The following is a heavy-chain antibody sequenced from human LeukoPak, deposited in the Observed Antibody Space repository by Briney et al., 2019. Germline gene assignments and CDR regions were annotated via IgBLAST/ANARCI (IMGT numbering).Heavy chain of an antibody. CDR3: ARRRVPAAIGYFDY. CDR2: IYTSGST. D-gene: IGHD2-2*01. V-gene: IGHV4-4*09. CDR1: GGSISSYY. Sequence: SETLSLTCTVSGGSISSYYSSWIRQPPGKGLEWIGYIYTSGSTNYNPSLKSRVTISVDTSKNQFSLKLSSVTAADTAVYYCARRRVPAAIGYFDYWGQGTLVTVSS. J-gene: IGHJ4*02.